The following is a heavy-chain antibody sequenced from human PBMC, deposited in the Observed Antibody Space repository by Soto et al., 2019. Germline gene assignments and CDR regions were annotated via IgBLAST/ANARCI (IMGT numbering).Heavy chain of an antibody. CDR3: ARSDDSTSYPLDL. CDR1: GYTFTNYY. D-gene: IGHD4-4*01. V-gene: IGHV1-2*02. J-gene: IGHJ5*02. CDR2: MNPRSGGS. Sequence: ASVKVSCKASGYTFTNYYMHWLRQAPGQGLEWMGGMNPRSGGSKYAQAFQDRVTMTRDASISTAYMEMTSLRHGDTAVYFCARSDDSTSYPLDLWGPGTLVTVSS.